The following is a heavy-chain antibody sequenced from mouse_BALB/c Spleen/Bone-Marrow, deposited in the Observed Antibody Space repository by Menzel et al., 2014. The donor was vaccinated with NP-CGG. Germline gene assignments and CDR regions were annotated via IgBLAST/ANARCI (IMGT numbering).Heavy chain of an antibody. CDR1: GFNIKDTY. Sequence: VQLQQSGAELVKPGASVKLSCTASGFNIKDTYMHWVKQRPEQGLEWIGRIDPANGNTKYDPKLQGKATITADTSSNTAYLHLSSLTSEDTAVYYCARWEYYAMDYWGQGTSVTVSS. CDR2: IDPANGNT. V-gene: IGHV14-3*02. J-gene: IGHJ4*01. D-gene: IGHD4-1*01. CDR3: ARWEYYAMDY.